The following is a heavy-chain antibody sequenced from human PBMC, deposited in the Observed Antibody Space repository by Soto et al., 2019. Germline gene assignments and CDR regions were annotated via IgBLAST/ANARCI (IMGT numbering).Heavy chain of an antibody. CDR1: GFIFSSYA. D-gene: IGHD2-15*01. J-gene: IGHJ6*02. V-gene: IGHV3-23*04. Sequence: EVQLVESGGGLVQPGGSLRLSCGASGFIFSSYAMSWVRQAPGKGLEWVSAISGSGGSTYYADSMKGRFTISRDNSKNTLYLQMNSLRAEDTAVYYCARPPPVVVAASRGYYYGMDVWGQGTTVTVSS. CDR2: ISGSGGST. CDR3: ARPPPVVVAASRGYYYGMDV.